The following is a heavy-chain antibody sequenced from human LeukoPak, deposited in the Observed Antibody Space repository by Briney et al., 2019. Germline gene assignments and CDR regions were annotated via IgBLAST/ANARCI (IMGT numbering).Heavy chain of an antibody. CDR2: IKQDESEK. CDR3: ARDPTIFGVVIVPDY. J-gene: IGHJ4*02. Sequence: GGSLRLSCAASGFTFSSYWMSWVRQAPGKGLERVANIKQDESEKYYVDSVKGRFTISRDNAKNSLYLQMNSLRAEDTAVYYCARDPTIFGVVIVPDYWGQGTLVTVSS. CDR1: GFTFSSYW. V-gene: IGHV3-7*01. D-gene: IGHD3-3*01.